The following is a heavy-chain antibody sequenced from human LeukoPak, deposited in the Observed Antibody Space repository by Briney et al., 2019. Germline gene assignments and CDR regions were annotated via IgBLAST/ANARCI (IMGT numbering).Heavy chain of an antibody. J-gene: IGHJ6*03. CDR1: GGSISSGGYY. CDR3: ARDCMTTGASYMDV. V-gene: IGHV4-31*03. D-gene: IGHD4-11*01. CDR2: IYYSGST. Sequence: SETLSLTCTVSGGSISSGGYYWSWIRQHAGKGLEWIGYIYYSGSTYYNPSLKSRVTISVDTSKNQFSLKLSSVTAADTAVYYCARDCMTTGASYMDVWGKGTTVTVSS.